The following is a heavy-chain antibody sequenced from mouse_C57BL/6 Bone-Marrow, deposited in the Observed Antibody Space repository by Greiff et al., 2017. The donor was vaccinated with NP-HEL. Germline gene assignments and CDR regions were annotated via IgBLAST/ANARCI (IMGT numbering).Heavy chain of an antibody. V-gene: IGHV14-4*01. Sequence: VQLQQSGAELVRPGASVKLSCTASGFNIKDDYMHWVKQRPEQGLAWIGWLDPEPGAPASASQFQGQATFTPDTSSNTAYLQLSSLTSEDTAVYDCTTSPAWFAYWGQGTLVTVSA. J-gene: IGHJ3*01. CDR3: TTSPAWFAY. CDR1: GFNIKDDY. CDR2: LDPEPGAP.